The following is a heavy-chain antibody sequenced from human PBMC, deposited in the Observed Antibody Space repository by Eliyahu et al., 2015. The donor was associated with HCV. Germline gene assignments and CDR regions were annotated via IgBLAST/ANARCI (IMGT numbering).Heavy chain of an antibody. CDR1: GFTFSSYW. J-gene: IGHJ3*02. Sequence: EVQLVESGGGLVQPGGSLRLSCAASGFTFSSYWMHWVRQVPGKGLVWISRIXTDGSVINYADAVKGRFTISRDNAKNTLYLEMNSLRVEDTAVYYCSRAKLIGESTNDASDIWGQGTMVTVSS. V-gene: IGHV3-74*01. D-gene: IGHD3-10*01. CDR2: IXTDGSVI. CDR3: SRAKLIGESTNDASDI.